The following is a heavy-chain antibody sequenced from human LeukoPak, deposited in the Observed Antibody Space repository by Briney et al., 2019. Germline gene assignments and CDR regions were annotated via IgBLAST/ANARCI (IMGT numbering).Heavy chain of an antibody. V-gene: IGHV3-21*01. CDR2: ISSSSSYI. CDR3: ARRQGDHVWGTPGN. D-gene: IGHD3-16*01. Sequence: GGSLRLSCAASGFTFSSYSMNWVRQAPGKGLEWVSSISSSSSYIYYADSVKGRFTISRDNAKNSLYLQMNSLRAEGTAVYYCARRQGDHVWGTPGNWGQGTLVTVSS. CDR1: GFTFSSYS. J-gene: IGHJ4*02.